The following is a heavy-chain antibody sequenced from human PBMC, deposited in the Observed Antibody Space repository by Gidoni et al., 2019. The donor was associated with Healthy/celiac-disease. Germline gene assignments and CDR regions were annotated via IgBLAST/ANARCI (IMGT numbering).Heavy chain of an antibody. Sequence: EVQLVEPGGGLVQPGGSLRLSCAASGFTFSSYWMQWVRQAPGKGLVWVSRIKSDGSSTSYADSVKGRFTISRDNAKNTLYLQMNSLRAEDTAVYYCARDGLIMITFGGVIVTHYYGMDVWGQGTTVTVSS. CDR2: IKSDGSST. CDR3: ARDGLIMITFGGVIVTHYYGMDV. D-gene: IGHD3-16*02. CDR1: GFTFSSYW. J-gene: IGHJ6*02. V-gene: IGHV3-74*01.